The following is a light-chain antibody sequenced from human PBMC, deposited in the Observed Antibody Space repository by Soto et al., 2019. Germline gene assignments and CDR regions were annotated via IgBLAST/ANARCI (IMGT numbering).Light chain of an antibody. CDR1: QNVKNNY. J-gene: IGKJ3*01. V-gene: IGKV3-20*01. Sequence: EIVLTQSPGTLSLSPGERATLACRASQNVKNNYLAWYQQKPGLAPRLLIFGASSRATGVPVRFSGSGSGTDFTLTISRLEPEDFAVYYCQQYGGSPLFTSGPGTRLDI. CDR3: QQYGGSPLFT. CDR2: GAS.